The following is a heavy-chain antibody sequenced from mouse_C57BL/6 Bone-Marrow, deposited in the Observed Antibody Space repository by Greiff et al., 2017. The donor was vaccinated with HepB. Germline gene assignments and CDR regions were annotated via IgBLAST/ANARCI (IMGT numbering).Heavy chain of an antibody. CDR2: ISDGGSYT. CDR3: ARDPSGFITTVVPAGDY. D-gene: IGHD1-1*01. Sequence: EVMLVESGGGLVKPGGSLKLSCAASGFTFSSYAMSWVRQTPEKRLEWVATISDGGSYTYYPDNVKGRFTISRDNAKNNLYLQMSHLKSEDTAMYYCARDPSGFITTVVPAGDYWGQGTTLTVSS. CDR1: GFTFSSYA. J-gene: IGHJ2*01. V-gene: IGHV5-4*01.